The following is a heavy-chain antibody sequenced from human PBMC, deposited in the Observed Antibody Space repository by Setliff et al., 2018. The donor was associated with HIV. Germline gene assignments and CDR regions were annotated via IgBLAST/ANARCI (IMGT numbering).Heavy chain of an antibody. J-gene: IGHJ4*02. Sequence: GGSLRLSCAASGFTFSDAWMSWVRQAPGKGLEWIARIKTRADNYATAYAASVKGRFTISRDDSMNTAYLQMNSLKIEDTAVYYCTRPQYFYDIGGSDYWGQGTLVTVSS. V-gene: IGHV3-73*01. CDR1: GFTFSDAW. D-gene: IGHD3-22*01. CDR3: TRPQYFYDIGGSDY. CDR2: IKTRADNYAT.